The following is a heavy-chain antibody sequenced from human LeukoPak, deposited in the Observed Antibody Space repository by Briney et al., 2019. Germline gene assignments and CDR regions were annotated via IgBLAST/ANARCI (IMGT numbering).Heavy chain of an antibody. Sequence: SETLSLTCTVSGGSISSGDYYWSWIRQPPGKGLEWIGYIYYSGSTYYNPSLKSRVTISVDTSKNQFSLKLSSVTAADTAVYYCARGGERRRSNYVRDYYYMDVWGKGTTVTVSS. CDR2: IYYSGST. CDR3: ARGGERRRSNYVRDYYYMDV. CDR1: GGSISSGDYY. D-gene: IGHD4-11*01. J-gene: IGHJ6*03. V-gene: IGHV4-30-4*02.